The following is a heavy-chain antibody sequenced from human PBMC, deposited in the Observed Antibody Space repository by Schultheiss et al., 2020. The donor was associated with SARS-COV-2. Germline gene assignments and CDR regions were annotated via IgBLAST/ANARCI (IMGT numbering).Heavy chain of an antibody. CDR2: ISYDGSNK. CDR3: AKDRRNYLFREAPGMDV. CDR1: GFTFSSYA. D-gene: IGHD4-11*01. Sequence: GGSLRLSCAASGFTFSSYAMHWVRQAPGKGLEWVAVISYDGSNKYYADSVKGRFTISRDNSKNTLYLQMNSLRAEDTAVYYCAKDRRNYLFREAPGMDVWGQGTTVTVSS. J-gene: IGHJ6*02. V-gene: IGHV3-30-3*01.